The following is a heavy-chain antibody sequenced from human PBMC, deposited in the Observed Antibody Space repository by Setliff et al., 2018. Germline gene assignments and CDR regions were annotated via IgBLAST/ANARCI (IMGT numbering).Heavy chain of an antibody. D-gene: IGHD6-13*01. V-gene: IGHV3-23*03. CDR3: AREGRARGSYSSSWYVRQDQYGMDV. CDR1: GFVVTNSE. Sequence: HPGGSLRLSCAASGFVVTNSEMSWVRQAPGEGLQWVSIISAAGTSIYYADSVKGRFTISRDNSENTLYLQMNSLRAEDTAVYYCAREGRARGSYSSSWYVRQDQYGMDVWGQGTTVTVSS. J-gene: IGHJ6*02. CDR2: ISAAGTSI.